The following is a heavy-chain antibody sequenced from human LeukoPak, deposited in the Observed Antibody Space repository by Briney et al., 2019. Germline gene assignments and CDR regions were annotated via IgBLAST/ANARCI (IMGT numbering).Heavy chain of an antibody. Sequence: PGGGLRLSCAGSGFTFSSYWMHWVRQAPGKGLVWVSRIKSDGSSIRYADSVKGRFTISRDNARTTLFLQMNSLRAEDTAVYYCARDLDYGGYSNFDYWGQGTLVTASS. CDR2: IKSDGSSI. D-gene: IGHD4-23*01. J-gene: IGHJ4*02. CDR1: GFTFSSYW. V-gene: IGHV3-74*01. CDR3: ARDLDYGGYSNFDY.